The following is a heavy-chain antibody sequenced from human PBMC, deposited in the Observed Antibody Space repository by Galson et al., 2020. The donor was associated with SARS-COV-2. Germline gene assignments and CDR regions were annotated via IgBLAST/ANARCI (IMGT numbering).Heavy chain of an antibody. V-gene: IGHV1-2*02. CDR1: GYTFTGYY. CDR2: INPNSGGT. CDR3: ARVMVRGAMEGGSDV. J-gene: IGHJ6*02. D-gene: IGHD3-10*01. Sequence: ASVKVSCKASGYTFTGYYMHWVRQAPGQGLEWMGWINPNSGGTNYAQKFQGRVTMTRDTSISTAYMELSRLRSDDTAVYYCARVMVRGAMEGGSDVWGQGTTVTVSS.